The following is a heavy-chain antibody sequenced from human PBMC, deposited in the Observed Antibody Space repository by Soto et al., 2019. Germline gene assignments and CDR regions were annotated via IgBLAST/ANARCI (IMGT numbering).Heavy chain of an antibody. D-gene: IGHD3-22*01. CDR3: ARALHRDYYDSSGPVGAIDY. CDR2: INHSGST. Sequence: SETLSLTCAVYGGSVSDYYWSWIRQPPGKGLEWIGEINHSGSTNYNPSLKSRVTISVDTSKNQFSLKLSSVTAADTAVYYCARALHRDYYDSSGPVGAIDYWGQGTLVTVSS. J-gene: IGHJ4*02. CDR1: GGSVSDYY. V-gene: IGHV4-34*01.